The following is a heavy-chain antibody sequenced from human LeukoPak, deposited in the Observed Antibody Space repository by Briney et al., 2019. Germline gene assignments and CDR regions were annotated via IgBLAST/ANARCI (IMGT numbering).Heavy chain of an antibody. Sequence: GASVKVSCKASGGTFSSYAISWVRQAPGQGLEWMGGIIPIFGTANYAQKFQGRVTITADESTSTAYMELSSLRSEDTAVYYCARDGGPPGFRTNWFDPWGQGTLVTVSS. CDR2: IIPIFGTA. J-gene: IGHJ5*02. CDR3: ARDGGPPGFRTNWFDP. V-gene: IGHV1-69*13. D-gene: IGHD1-14*01. CDR1: GGTFSSYA.